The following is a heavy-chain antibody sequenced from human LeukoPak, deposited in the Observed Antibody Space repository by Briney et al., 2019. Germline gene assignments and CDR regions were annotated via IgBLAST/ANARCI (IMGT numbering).Heavy chain of an antibody. V-gene: IGHV1-18*01. CDR3: AISQGSYYDTSGYLGGDY. CDR1: GYTFSNYG. J-gene: IGHJ4*02. D-gene: IGHD3-22*01. CDR2: ISDYIGNT. Sequence: ASVKVSCKASGYTFSNYGIFWVRQAPGQGLEWMGWISDYIGNTNYAQKLQGRVTMTTETSTSTAYMELESLRPDDTAVYYCAISQGSYYDTSGYLGGDYWGQGTLVTVSS.